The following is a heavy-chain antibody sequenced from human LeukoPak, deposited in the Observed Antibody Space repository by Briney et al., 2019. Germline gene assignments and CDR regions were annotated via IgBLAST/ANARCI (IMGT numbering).Heavy chain of an antibody. J-gene: IGHJ5*02. Sequence: SETLSLTCTVSGGXISSSSYYWSWIRQPAGKGLEWIGHIYNSGSTNYNPSLKGRVTMSVATSKNQFSLKLTSVTAADTAVYYCATRKLTTATAVSEENWFDPWGQGILVTVSS. CDR1: GGXISSSSYY. V-gene: IGHV4-61*09. CDR2: IYNSGST. CDR3: ATRKLTTATAVSEENWFDP. D-gene: IGHD4-17*01.